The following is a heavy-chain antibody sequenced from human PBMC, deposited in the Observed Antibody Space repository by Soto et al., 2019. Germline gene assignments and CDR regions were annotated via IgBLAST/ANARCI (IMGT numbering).Heavy chain of an antibody. V-gene: IGHV4-59*01. CDR3: ARRWGTYFDF. Sequence: SVTMCHPCTVAGGNIRTDCLRWIRQSPGKGLEWIGFIYYSGSTDYDPSLKSRVTISVDTSKNQFSLKLSSVTAADTAVYYCARRWGTYFDFWGQGTLVTVSS. CDR1: GGNIRTDC. D-gene: IGHD7-27*01. CDR2: IYYSGST. J-gene: IGHJ4*02.